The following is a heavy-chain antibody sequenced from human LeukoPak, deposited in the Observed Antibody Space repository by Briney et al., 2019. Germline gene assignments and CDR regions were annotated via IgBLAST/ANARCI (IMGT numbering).Heavy chain of an antibody. CDR2: FDPEDGET. D-gene: IGHD1-26*01. CDR1: GYTLTELS. V-gene: IGHV1-24*01. CDR3: ATSIVGAYPAYWYFDL. Sequence: ASVKVSCKVSGYTLTELSMHWVRQAPGKGLEWMGGFDPEDGETIYAQKFQGRVTMTEDTSTDTAYMELSSMRSEDTAVSYCATSIVGAYPAYWYFDLWGRGTLVTVSS. J-gene: IGHJ2*01.